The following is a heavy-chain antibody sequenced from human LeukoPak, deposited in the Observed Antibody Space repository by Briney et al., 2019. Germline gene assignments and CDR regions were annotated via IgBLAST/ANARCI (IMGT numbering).Heavy chain of an antibody. CDR1: GFTFNNYG. CDR2: IKPDGSQI. D-gene: IGHD7-27*01. J-gene: IGHJ4*02. CDR3: ARDLNWETY. V-gene: IGHV3-7*01. Sequence: TGGSLRLSCAASGFTFNNYGMTWVRQAPGKGLEWVANIKPDGSQIYYVDSVKGRFTISRDNAKNSLYLQMSSLRAEDTAVYYCARDLNWETYWGQGTLVTVSS.